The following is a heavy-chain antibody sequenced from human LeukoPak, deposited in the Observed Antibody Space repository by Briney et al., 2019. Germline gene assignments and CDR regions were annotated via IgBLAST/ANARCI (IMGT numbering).Heavy chain of an antibody. CDR3: ASSGWYPGPYYFDY. CDR2: IKQDGSEK. D-gene: IGHD6-19*01. J-gene: IGHJ4*02. CDR1: GFTFSSYA. Sequence: GGSLRLSCVVSGFTFSSYAMSWVRQAPGKGLEWVANIKQDGSEKYYVDSVKGRFTISRDNAKNSLYLQMNSLRAEDTAVYYCASSGWYPGPYYFDYWGQGTLVTVSS. V-gene: IGHV3-7*01.